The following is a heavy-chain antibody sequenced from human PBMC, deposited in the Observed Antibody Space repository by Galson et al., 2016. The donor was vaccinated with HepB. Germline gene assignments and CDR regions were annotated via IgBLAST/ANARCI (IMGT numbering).Heavy chain of an antibody. Sequence: SLRLSCAASGFTFSSYSMNWVRQAPGEGLEWGSSISSSSSYIYYADSVKGRFTISRDNAKNSLYLQMNSLRAEDTAVYYCARPSSSSWAFDYWGQGTLVTVPS. CDR3: ARPSSSSWAFDY. V-gene: IGHV3-21*01. CDR1: GFTFSSYS. J-gene: IGHJ4*02. D-gene: IGHD6-6*01. CDR2: ISSSSSYI.